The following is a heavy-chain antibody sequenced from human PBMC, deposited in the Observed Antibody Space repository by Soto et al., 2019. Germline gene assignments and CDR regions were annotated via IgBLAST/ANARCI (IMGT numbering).Heavy chain of an antibody. V-gene: IGHV1-18*01. Sequence: QVQLVQSGAEVRKPGASVKVSCKASGYTFTTYGISWVRQAPGQGLEWMGWISGYNGHTNYAQKFQGRVTMTTDTTTSTVYMDRRRLRADDTAVYYCAREGEMPYYYYGLAVWGQGTTVTVSS. CDR1: GYTFTTYG. D-gene: IGHD3-16*01. CDR2: ISGYNGHT. J-gene: IGHJ6*02. CDR3: AREGEMPYYYYGLAV.